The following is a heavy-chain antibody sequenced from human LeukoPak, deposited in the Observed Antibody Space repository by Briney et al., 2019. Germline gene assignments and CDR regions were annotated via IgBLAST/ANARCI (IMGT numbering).Heavy chain of an antibody. Sequence: GGSLRLSCAASVFTFSSSTIACVRQAPGKGLEWVSSITSSGGDTYYAGSVKGRFTISRDNSKNTMYLQLNSLRAEDTAVYYCAKPICGGLAVSCDRFHPWGQGTLVTVSS. CDR2: ITSSGGDT. CDR3: AKPICGGLAVSCDRFHP. CDR1: VFTFSSST. J-gene: IGHJ5*02. D-gene: IGHD6-19*01. V-gene: IGHV3-23*01.